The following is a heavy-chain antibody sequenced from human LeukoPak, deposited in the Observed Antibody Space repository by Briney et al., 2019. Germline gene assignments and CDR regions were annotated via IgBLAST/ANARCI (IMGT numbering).Heavy chain of an antibody. CDR3: ARSGSELLLHY. CDR1: GFTFSSYS. Sequence: GGSLRLSCAVSGFTFSSYSMKWVRQAPGKGLEWVSSISSSSSYIYYADSVKGRFTISRDNAKNSLYLQMNSLRAEDTAVYYRARSGSELLLHYWGQGTLVTVSS. D-gene: IGHD2-2*01. CDR2: ISSSSSYI. V-gene: IGHV3-21*01. J-gene: IGHJ4*02.